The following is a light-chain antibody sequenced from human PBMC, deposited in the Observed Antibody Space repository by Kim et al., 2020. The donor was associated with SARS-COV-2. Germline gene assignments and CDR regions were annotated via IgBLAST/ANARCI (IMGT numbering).Light chain of an antibody. CDR1: QNIGRY. J-gene: IGKJ2*01. CDR3: QSSYSTPGT. CDR2: GAS. V-gene: IGKV1-39*01. Sequence: DIQMTQSPSSLSAFVGDRVTFTCRASQNIGRYLNWYQQKPGQAPKLLIYGASSRQTGVPSRFSGSGSGTDFTLAISSLRPEDFATYYCQSSYSTPGTFGQGTKLEI.